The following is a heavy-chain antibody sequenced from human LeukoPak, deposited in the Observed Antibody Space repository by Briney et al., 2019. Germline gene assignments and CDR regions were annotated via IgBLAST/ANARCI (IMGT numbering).Heavy chain of an antibody. CDR1: GFIFSDYI. CDR2: VGIDSGNT. D-gene: IGHD2-2*01. V-gene: IGHV3-48*01. Sequence: GGSLRLSCVASGFIFSDYIMNWVRQAPGKGLEWISYVGIDSGNTMYADSVKGRFTISGDRAKNSLYLQMDSLRVEDTAVYYCARDTKYAFDNWGQGTLVTASS. J-gene: IGHJ4*02. CDR3: ARDTKYAFDN.